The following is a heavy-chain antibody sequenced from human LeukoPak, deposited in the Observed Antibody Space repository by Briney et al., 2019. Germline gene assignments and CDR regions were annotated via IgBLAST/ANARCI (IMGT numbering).Heavy chain of an antibody. Sequence: ASVKLSCKASGYTFTGYYMHWVRQAPGQGLEWLGWINRNSGGAMNAQKFQGRVTMTRDTSISTAHMELSRLRSDDTAVYYCARGGETHCSSTSYHLLSFDYWGQGTMVTVSS. D-gene: IGHD2-2*01. CDR1: GYTFTGYY. J-gene: IGHJ4*02. V-gene: IGHV1-2*02. CDR2: INRNSGGA. CDR3: ARGGETHCSSTSYHLLSFDY.